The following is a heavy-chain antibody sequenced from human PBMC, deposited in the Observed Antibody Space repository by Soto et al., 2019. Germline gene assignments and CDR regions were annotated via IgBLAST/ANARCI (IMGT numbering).Heavy chain of an antibody. CDR2: IYYSGST. D-gene: IGHD3-10*01. J-gene: IGHJ4*02. Sequence: QVQLQESGPGLVKPSQTLSLTCTVSGGSISSGDYYWSWIRQPPGKGLEWIGYIYYSGSTYYNPSLKSRVTISVDTSKNQFSLKLSSVTAADTAVYYCARDLMVRGVTQHHFDYWGQGTLVTVSS. CDR3: ARDLMVRGVTQHHFDY. CDR1: GGSISSGDYY. V-gene: IGHV4-30-4*01.